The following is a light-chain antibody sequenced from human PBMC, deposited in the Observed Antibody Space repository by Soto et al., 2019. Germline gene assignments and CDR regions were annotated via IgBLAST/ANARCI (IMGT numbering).Light chain of an antibody. CDR1: SNDVGGYNY. V-gene: IGLV2-14*01. CDR2: DVS. J-gene: IGLJ2*01. Sequence: QSALTQPASVSGSPGQSITISCTGTSNDVGGYNYVSWYQQHPGKAPKLMIYDVSNRPSGVSNRFSGSKSGNTASLTISGLQAEDEADYYCSSYTSSSTVVFAGGTKLTVL. CDR3: SSYTSSSTVV.